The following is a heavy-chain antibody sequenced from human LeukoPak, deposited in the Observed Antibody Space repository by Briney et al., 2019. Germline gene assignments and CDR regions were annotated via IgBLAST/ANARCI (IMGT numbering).Heavy chain of an antibody. CDR1: GGSISSSTYY. Sequence: SETLSLTCTVSGGSISSSTYYWGWIRQPPGKGLEWIGSIYYSGSTYYNPSLKSRVTISVGTSKNQFSLKLNSVTAADTAVYYCARGREMPTITRMDFFNYWGQGTLVTVSS. V-gene: IGHV4-39*07. D-gene: IGHD5-24*01. J-gene: IGHJ4*02. CDR3: ARGREMPTITRMDFFNY. CDR2: IYYSGST.